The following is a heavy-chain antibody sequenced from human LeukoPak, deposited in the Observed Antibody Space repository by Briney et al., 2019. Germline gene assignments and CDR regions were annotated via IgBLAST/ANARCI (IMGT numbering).Heavy chain of an antibody. D-gene: IGHD1-26*01. CDR2: TYYRSKWYT. Sequence: SQTLSLTCAVSGDSVSSNTAAWNWIRQSPSRGLEWLGRTYYRSKWYTDYAVSVKSRISINPDTAKNQFSLRLNSVTPEDTAVYYCARLTPGPSFYYGMDVWGQGTTVTVSS. J-gene: IGHJ6*02. CDR3: ARLTPGPSFYYGMDV. V-gene: IGHV6-1*01. CDR1: GDSVSSNTAA.